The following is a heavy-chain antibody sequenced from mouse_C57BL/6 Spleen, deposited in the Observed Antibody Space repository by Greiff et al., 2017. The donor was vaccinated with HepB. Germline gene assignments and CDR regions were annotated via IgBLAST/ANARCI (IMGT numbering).Heavy chain of an antibody. CDR3: ARRLGRGYFDV. V-gene: IGHV1-82*01. Sequence: QVQLQQSGPELVKPGASVKISCKASGYAFSSSWMNWVKQRPGKGLEWIGRIYPGDGDTNYNGKFKGKATRTADKSSSTAYMQLSSLTSEDSAVYFCARRLGRGYFDVWGTGTTVTVSS. CDR2: IYPGDGDT. CDR1: GYAFSSSW. J-gene: IGHJ1*03. D-gene: IGHD1-2*01.